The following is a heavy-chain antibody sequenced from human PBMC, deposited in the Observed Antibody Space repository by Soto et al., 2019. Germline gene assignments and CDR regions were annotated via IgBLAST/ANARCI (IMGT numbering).Heavy chain of an antibody. Sequence: QVQLVESGGGVVQPGRSLRLSCAASGFTFSNNAMDWVRQAPGKGLEWVAVISYDGSNKYIAESVKGRFTISRDNSKNTLFLQMNSLRAAETAVYYCARGTTTSAFSAMDVWGQGTTVTVSS. CDR3: ARGTTTSAFSAMDV. CDR2: ISYDGSNK. J-gene: IGHJ6*02. D-gene: IGHD1-1*01. V-gene: IGHV3-30-3*01. CDR1: GFTFSNNA.